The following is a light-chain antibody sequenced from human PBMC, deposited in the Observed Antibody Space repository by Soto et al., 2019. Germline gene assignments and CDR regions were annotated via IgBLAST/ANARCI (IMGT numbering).Light chain of an antibody. J-gene: IGLJ2*01. V-gene: IGLV9-49*01. CDR2: VGTGGIVG. Sequence: QSVLTQPPSASASLGASVTLTCTLSSGYSNYKVDWYQQRPGKGPRFVMRVGTGGIVGSKGDGIPDRFSVLGSGLKRYLTTKSIQAEDESDYHCGADHGSGSNFVVVFGGGTKLTVL. CDR3: GADHGSGSNFVVV. CDR1: SGYSNYK.